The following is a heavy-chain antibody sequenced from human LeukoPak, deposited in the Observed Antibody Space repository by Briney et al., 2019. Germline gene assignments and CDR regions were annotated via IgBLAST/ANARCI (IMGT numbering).Heavy chain of an antibody. Sequence: AGGSLRLSCEASGFTFSNYEMNWVRQAPGKGLEWISYITTTGDRIQYADSVKGRFTISRDNAKNSLYLEMNSLRAEDTGVYFCARDTKDYWGQGTLVVVSS. V-gene: IGHV3-48*03. J-gene: IGHJ4*02. CDR3: ARDTKDY. D-gene: IGHD2-2*01. CDR1: GFTFSNYE. CDR2: ITTTGDRI.